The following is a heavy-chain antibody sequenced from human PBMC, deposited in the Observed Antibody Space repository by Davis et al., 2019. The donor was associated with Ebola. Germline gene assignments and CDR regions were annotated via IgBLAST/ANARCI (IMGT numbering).Heavy chain of an antibody. V-gene: IGHV3-23*01. J-gene: IGHJ3*02. CDR2: LGTSADT. Sequence: GESLKTPRAASGFVFRNYVMSWVRQAPGKGLEWVSTLGTSADTYYADSVKGRFTIPRDNSKNTLYLQMNGLRVEDTAIYYCAKDTSNVWFDIWGQGTNVTVSS. CDR3: AKDTSNVWFDI. D-gene: IGHD6-19*01. CDR1: GFVFRNYV.